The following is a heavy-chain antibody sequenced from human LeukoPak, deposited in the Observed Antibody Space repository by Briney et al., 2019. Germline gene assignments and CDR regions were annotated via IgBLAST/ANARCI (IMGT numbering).Heavy chain of an antibody. V-gene: IGHV3-48*04. CDR1: GFTFSSYS. Sequence: GGSLRLSCAASGFTFSSYSMNWVRQAPGKGLEWVSYISSSGSTIYYADSVKGRFTISRDNAKNSLYLQMNSLRAEDTAVYYCARDLLHASGGHTYYYGSGSRISDYWGQGTLVTVSS. D-gene: IGHD3-10*01. CDR2: ISSSGSTI. J-gene: IGHJ4*02. CDR3: ARDLLHASGGHTYYYGSGSRISDY.